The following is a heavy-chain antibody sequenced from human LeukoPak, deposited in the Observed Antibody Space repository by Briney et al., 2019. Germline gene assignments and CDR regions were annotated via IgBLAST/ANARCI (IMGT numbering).Heavy chain of an antibody. CDR1: GFSLSTSGMC. CDR3: AHSPRLYYYGSGSRDAFDM. J-gene: IGHJ3*02. D-gene: IGHD3-10*01. Sequence: SGPTLVNPTQTLTLTCTFSGFSLSTSGMCVSWIRQPPGKALEWLALISWNDDKRYSPSLKSRLTITKDTSKNQVVLTMTNMDPVDTATYYCAHSPRLYYYGSGSRDAFDMWGQGTMVTVSS. CDR2: ISWNDDK. V-gene: IGHV2-5*08.